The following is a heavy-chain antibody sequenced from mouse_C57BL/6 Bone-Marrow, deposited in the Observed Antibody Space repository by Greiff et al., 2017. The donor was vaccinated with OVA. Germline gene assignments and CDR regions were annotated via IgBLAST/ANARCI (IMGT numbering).Heavy chain of an antibody. J-gene: IGHJ1*03. CDR2: INPNNGGT. Sequence: EVQLQQSGPELVKPGASVKISCKASGYTFTDYYMNWVKQSHGKSLEWIGDINPNNGGTSYNQKFKGKATLTVDKSSSTAYMELRSLTSDDSAVYYCARSRYFDVWGTGTTVTVSS. CDR1: GYTFTDYY. V-gene: IGHV1-26*01. CDR3: ARSRYFDV.